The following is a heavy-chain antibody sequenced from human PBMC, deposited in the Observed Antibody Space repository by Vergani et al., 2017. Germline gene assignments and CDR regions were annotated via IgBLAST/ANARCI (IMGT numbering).Heavy chain of an antibody. Sequence: EVQLVESGGGLVQPGGSLRLSCAASGFTFSSYSMNWVRQAPGKGLEWVSYISSSSSYIYYADSVKGRFTISRDNSKNTLYLQMNSLRAEDTAVYYCARVHDYSNYLGQFDYWGQGTLVTVSS. J-gene: IGHJ4*02. D-gene: IGHD4-11*01. CDR3: ARVHDYSNYLGQFDY. CDR2: ISSSSSYI. V-gene: IGHV3-48*01. CDR1: GFTFSSYS.